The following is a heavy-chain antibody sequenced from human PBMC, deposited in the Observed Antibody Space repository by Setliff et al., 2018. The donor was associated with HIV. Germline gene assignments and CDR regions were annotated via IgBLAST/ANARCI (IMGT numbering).Heavy chain of an antibody. CDR2: FHFSGST. CDR1: GASMRGTNYY. Sequence: PSETLSLTCTVSGASMRGTNYYWGWVRQPPGKGLEWIGNFHFSGSTYYNPSLKSRVTISVDPPQNQFSLRLISVTAADAAIYYCARPSLGIGGGSKFDSWGQGIRVTVSS. J-gene: IGHJ4*02. CDR3: ARPSLGIGGGSKFDS. D-gene: IGHD3-3*01. V-gene: IGHV4-39*01.